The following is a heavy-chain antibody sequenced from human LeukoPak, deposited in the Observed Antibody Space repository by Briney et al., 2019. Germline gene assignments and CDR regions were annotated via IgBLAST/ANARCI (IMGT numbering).Heavy chain of an antibody. CDR1: GFTFSTCA. V-gene: IGHV3-23*01. CDR2: IGGSGGST. Sequence: GGSLRLSCAASGFTFSTCAMSWVRQAPGKGLEWVSAIGGSGGSTYYADSVKGRFSISRDDSKNTLYLQMNSLRAEDTAVYYCATYRQVLLPFESWGQGTLVTVSS. D-gene: IGHD2-8*02. CDR3: ATYRQVLLPFES. J-gene: IGHJ4*02.